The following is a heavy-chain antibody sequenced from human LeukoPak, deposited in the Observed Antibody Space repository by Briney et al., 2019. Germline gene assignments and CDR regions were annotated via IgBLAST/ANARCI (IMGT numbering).Heavy chain of an antibody. Sequence: PGGSLRRSCAASGFTFSSYWMSWVRQAPGKGLEWVANIKQDGSEKYYVDSGKGRFTISRDNAKNSLYLQMNSLRAEDTAVYYCARSRLRWQDWFDPWGQGTLVTVSS. CDR2: IKQDGSEK. D-gene: IGHD4-23*01. V-gene: IGHV3-7*01. CDR1: GFTFSSYW. J-gene: IGHJ5*02. CDR3: ARSRLRWQDWFDP.